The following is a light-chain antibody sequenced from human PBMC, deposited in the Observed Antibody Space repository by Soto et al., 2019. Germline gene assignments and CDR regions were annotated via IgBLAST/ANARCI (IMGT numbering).Light chain of an antibody. V-gene: IGKV3-20*01. Sequence: EIVLAHSPGTLSLSPGERATLSCMASQSVSSSYLAWYQQKPGQAPRLLIYGASSRATGIPDRFSGSGSWTDFTITISRLEPEDFAVYYCQHYNNWPMYTFGQGTKVDIK. CDR2: GAS. CDR1: QSVSSSY. J-gene: IGKJ2*01. CDR3: QHYNNWPMYT.